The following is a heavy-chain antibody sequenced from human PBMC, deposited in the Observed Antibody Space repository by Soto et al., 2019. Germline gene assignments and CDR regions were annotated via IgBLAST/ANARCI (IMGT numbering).Heavy chain of an antibody. J-gene: IGHJ4*02. V-gene: IGHV3-30*18. D-gene: IGHD4-17*01. CDR1: GFTFSSYG. CDR3: AKDWLWERNTVTTMDY. CDR2: ISDDGSNK. Sequence: QVQLVESGGGVVQPGRSLRLSCAASGFTFSSYGMHWVRQAPGKGLEWGAVISDDGSNKYYADSVKGRFTISRDNSKNTLYLQMNSLRAEDTAVYYCAKDWLWERNTVTTMDYWCQGALVTVS.